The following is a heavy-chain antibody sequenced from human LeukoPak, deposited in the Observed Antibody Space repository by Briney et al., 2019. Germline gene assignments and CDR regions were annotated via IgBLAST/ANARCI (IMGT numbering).Heavy chain of an antibody. Sequence: GASVKVSCKASGYTFTGYYMHWVRQAPGQGLEWMGWINPNSGGTNYAQKFQGRVTMTRDTSISTAYMELSRLRSDDTAVYYCARDSITMIVVNNFDYWGQGTLVTVSS. CDR2: INPNSGGT. V-gene: IGHV1-2*02. CDR3: ARDSITMIVVNNFDY. J-gene: IGHJ4*02. D-gene: IGHD3-22*01. CDR1: GYTFTGYY.